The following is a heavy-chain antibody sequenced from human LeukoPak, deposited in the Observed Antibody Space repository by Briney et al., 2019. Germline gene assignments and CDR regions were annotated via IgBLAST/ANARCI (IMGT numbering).Heavy chain of an antibody. V-gene: IGHV4-39*01. CDR1: GDSISSTSYY. D-gene: IGHD3-10*01. CDR3: ASRVYGLGSFNY. Sequence: SETLSLTCTVSGDSISSTSYYWDWIRQPPGKGLEWIGSIYNSGTTYYNPSLMMRVTISVDTSKNQFPLKVSSVTAADTAVYYCASRVYGLGSFNYWGQGTLVTVSS. J-gene: IGHJ4*01. CDR2: IYNSGTT.